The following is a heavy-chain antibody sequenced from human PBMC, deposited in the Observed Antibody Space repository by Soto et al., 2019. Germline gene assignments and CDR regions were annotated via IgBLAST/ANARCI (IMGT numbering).Heavy chain of an antibody. CDR3: ARDYDFWSGYLSGHFDY. J-gene: IGHJ4*02. CDR1: GFTFSDYF. D-gene: IGHD3-3*01. CDR2: ISSSSSDT. V-gene: IGHV3-11*06. Sequence: QVQLVESGGGLVKPGGSLRLSCAASGFTFSDYFLTWIRQAPGKGLEWVSYISSSSSDTNYAASVKGRFTISRDNAKNSLFLQMNNLRVDDTAVYYCARDYDFWSGYLSGHFDYWGQGTLVTVSS.